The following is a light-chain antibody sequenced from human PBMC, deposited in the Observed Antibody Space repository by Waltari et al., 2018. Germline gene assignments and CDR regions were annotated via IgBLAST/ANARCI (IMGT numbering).Light chain of an antibody. J-gene: IGKJ1*01. CDR2: WAS. Sequence: DVVMTQSPDSLAVSLGERATIKCKSSQTVLHSSNNRNYLAWYQQKAGQSPKMLIYWASTRESGVPDRFSGSGSGTDFTLSIDSPQAEDVAVYHCQQYYSVPPTFGQGTKVEIK. CDR3: QQYYSVPPT. V-gene: IGKV4-1*01. CDR1: QTVLHSSNNRNY.